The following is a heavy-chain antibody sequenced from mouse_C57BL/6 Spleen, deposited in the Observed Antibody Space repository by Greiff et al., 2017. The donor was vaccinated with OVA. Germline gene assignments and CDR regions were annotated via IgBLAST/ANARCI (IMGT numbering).Heavy chain of an antibody. D-gene: IGHD1-1*01. V-gene: IGHV1-64*01. CDR3: ARQITTPWYFDV. CDR2: IHPNSGST. J-gene: IGHJ1*03. Sequence: VQLQQPGAELVKPGASVKLSCKASGYTFTSYWMHWVKQRPGQGLEWIGMIHPNSGSTNYNEKFKSKATLTVDKSSSTAYMQLSSLTSEDSAVYYCARQITTPWYFDVWGTGTTVTVSS. CDR1: GYTFTSYW.